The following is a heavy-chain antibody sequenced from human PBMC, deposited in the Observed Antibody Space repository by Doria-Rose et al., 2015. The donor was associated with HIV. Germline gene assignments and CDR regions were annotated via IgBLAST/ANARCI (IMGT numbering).Heavy chain of an antibody. CDR2: MFSDDER. J-gene: IGHJ4*02. D-gene: IGHD6-13*01. Sequence: QVTLKESGPVLVKPTETLTLTCTVSGVSLSSPGMGVSWIRQPPGKALEWLANMFSDDERSYKTSLKSRLTISRVTSKSQVVLTMTDMVPVDTATYYCARIKSSRWYHKYYFDFWGQGTLVIVSA. CDR3: ARIKSSRWYHKYYFDF. CDR1: GVSLSSPGMG. V-gene: IGHV2-26*01.